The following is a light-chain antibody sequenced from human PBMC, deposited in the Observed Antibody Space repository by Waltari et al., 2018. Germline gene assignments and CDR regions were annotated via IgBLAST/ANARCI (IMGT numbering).Light chain of an antibody. CDR2: EGN. CDR1: SSDVGSYNQ. V-gene: IGLV2-23*01. J-gene: IGLJ3*02. CDR3: CSYAGSSTWV. Sequence: QSALPQPASVSGSPGQSIPISCTGTSSDVGSYNQVSWYQQHPGKAPKLIIYEGNKWPSGVSNRFSGSKSGNTASLTISGLQAEDEADYYCCSYAGSSTWVFGGGTKLTVL.